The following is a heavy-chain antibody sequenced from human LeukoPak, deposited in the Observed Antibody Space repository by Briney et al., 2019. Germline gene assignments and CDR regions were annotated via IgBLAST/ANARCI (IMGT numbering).Heavy chain of an antibody. CDR1: GYGFTNYW. Sequence: GESLKISCKGSGYGFTNYWIGWVRQMPGKGLEWMEIIYPGDSDIRYRPSFQGQVTISADKSISTAYLQWSSLKASDTAMYYCGRLIATVTTALDYWGQGTLVTVSS. CDR2: IYPGDSDI. J-gene: IGHJ4*02. V-gene: IGHV5-51*01. CDR3: GRLIATVTTALDY. D-gene: IGHD4-11*01.